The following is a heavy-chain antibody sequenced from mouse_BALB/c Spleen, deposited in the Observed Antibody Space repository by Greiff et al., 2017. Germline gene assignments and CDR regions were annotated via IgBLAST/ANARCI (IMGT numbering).Heavy chain of an antibody. CDR3: ARDGLSYYAMDY. J-gene: IGHJ4*01. D-gene: IGHD6-2*01. CDR1: GFTFSSYG. Sequence: EVQVVESGGGLVQPGGSLKLSCAASGFTFSSYGMSWVRQTPDKRLELVATINSNGGSTYYPDSVKGRFTISRDNAKNTLYLQMSSLKSEDTAMYYCARDGLSYYAMDYWGQGTSVTVSS. V-gene: IGHV5-6-3*01. CDR2: INSNGGST.